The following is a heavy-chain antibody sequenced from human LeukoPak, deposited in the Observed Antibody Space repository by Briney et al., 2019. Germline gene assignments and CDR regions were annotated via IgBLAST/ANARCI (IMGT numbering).Heavy chain of an antibody. D-gene: IGHD3-10*01. CDR3: ASHYYGSGFDI. CDR2: IYHSGST. J-gene: IGHJ3*02. CDR1: GYSISSGYY. V-gene: IGHV4-38-2*02. Sequence: TSEALSLTCTVSGYSISSGYYWGWIRQPPGKGLEWIGSIYHSGSTYYNPSLKSRVTISVDTSKNQFSLKLSSVTAADTAVYYCASHYYGSGFDIWGQGTMVTVSS.